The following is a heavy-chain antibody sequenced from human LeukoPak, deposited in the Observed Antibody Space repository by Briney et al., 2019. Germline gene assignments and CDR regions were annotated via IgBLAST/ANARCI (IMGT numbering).Heavy chain of an antibody. CDR3: AKDRGLWFGELYRHPDY. CDR2: IPYDGSDK. CDR1: GFTFSSYG. D-gene: IGHD3-10*01. J-gene: IGHJ4*02. Sequence: GRSLRLSCAASGFTFSSYGMHWVSQDPGNGPEWVAVIPYDGSDKYYADSVKGRFTISRDNSRNTLYLQMNSLRAEDTAVYYCAKDRGLWFGELYRHPDYWGQGTLVTVSS. V-gene: IGHV3-30*18.